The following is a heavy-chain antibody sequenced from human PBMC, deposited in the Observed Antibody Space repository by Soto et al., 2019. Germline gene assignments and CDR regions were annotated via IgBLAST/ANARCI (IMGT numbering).Heavy chain of an antibody. CDR2: VSDDGSNK. Sequence: QVQLVESGGGVVQPGRSLRLSCAASGFTFSSYGMHWVRQAPGKGLEWVAVVSDDGSNKYYADSVKGRFTISRDNSKNTLYLQRNSRRAEDTAVYYCAKEWVYDSSGWSFDYWGQGTLVTVSS. CDR3: AKEWVYDSSGWSFDY. D-gene: IGHD3-22*01. J-gene: IGHJ4*02. CDR1: GFTFSSYG. V-gene: IGHV3-30*18.